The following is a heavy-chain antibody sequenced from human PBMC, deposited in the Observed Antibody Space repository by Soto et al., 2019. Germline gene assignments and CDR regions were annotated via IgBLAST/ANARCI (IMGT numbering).Heavy chain of an antibody. V-gene: IGHV1-69*04. CDR2: IIPILGIA. Sequence: SVKVSCKASGGTFSSYTISWVRQAPGQGLEWMGSIIPILGIANYAQKFQGRVTITADKSTSTAYMELSSLRSEDTAVYYCARDGRGYSGYEGIDYWGQGTLVTVSS. J-gene: IGHJ4*02. CDR1: GGTFSSYT. CDR3: ARDGRGYSGYEGIDY. D-gene: IGHD5-12*01.